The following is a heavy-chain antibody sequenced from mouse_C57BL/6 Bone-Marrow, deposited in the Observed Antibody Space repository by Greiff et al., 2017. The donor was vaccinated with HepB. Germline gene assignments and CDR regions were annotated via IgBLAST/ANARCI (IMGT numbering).Heavy chain of an antibody. Sequence: EVQLQQSGAELVRPGASVKLSCTASGFNIKDDYMHWVKQRPEQGLEWIGWIDPENGDTEYASKFQGKATITADTSSNTAYLQLSSLTSEDTAVYYCTTFFLRRFAYWGQGTRVTVSA. CDR1: GFNIKDDY. CDR2: IDPENGDT. J-gene: IGHJ3*01. CDR3: TTFFLRRFAY. V-gene: IGHV14-4*01.